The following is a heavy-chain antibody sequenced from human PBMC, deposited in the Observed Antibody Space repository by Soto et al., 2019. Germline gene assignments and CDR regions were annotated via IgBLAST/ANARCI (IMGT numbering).Heavy chain of an antibody. CDR3: ARRHKVGVDAFDI. CDR1: GYSFTSYW. V-gene: IGHV5-10-1*01. CDR2: IDPSDSYT. Sequence: GESLKISCKGSGYSFTSYWISWVRQMPGKGLEWLGRIDPSDSYTNYSPSFQGHVTISADKSISTAYLQWSSLKASDTAMYYCARRHKVGVDAFDIWGQGTMVTVSS. J-gene: IGHJ3*02. D-gene: IGHD2-21*01.